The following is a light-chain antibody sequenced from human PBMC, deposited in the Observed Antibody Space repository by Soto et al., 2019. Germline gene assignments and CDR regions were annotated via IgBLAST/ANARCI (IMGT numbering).Light chain of an antibody. J-gene: IGLJ2*01. CDR1: NIGSKS. CDR3: QVWYSSSDHVV. V-gene: IGLV3-21*04. CDR2: YDI. Sequence: SYELTQPPSVSVAPGKTARITCGGNNIGSKSVHWYQQKPGQDPVLVIYYDIDRPSGIPERFSGSNSGNTATLTISRVEAGEEADYYCQVWYSSSDHVVFGGGTKVTVL.